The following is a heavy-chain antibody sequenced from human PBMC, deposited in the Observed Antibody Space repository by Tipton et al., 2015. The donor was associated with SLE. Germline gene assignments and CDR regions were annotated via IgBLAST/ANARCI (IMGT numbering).Heavy chain of an antibody. J-gene: IGHJ6*02. Sequence: TLSLTCAVYGGAFSGYYWSWIRQPPGKGLEWIGEINHSGSTNYNPSLKSRVTISVDTSKNQFSLKLSSVTAADTAVYYCASVFCSSTSCQSVDVWGQGTTVTVSS. CDR3: ASVFCSSTSCQSVDV. CDR1: GGAFSGYY. CDR2: INHSGST. D-gene: IGHD2-2*01. V-gene: IGHV4-34*01.